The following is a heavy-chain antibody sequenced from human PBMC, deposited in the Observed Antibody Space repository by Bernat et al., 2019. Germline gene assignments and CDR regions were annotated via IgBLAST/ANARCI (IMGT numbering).Heavy chain of an antibody. CDR3: SRTKHMKGDGDYVELDAFDI. J-gene: IGHJ3*02. CDR1: GFTFSDYY. V-gene: IGHV3-11*05. CDR2: ISSSSSYT. Sequence: QVQLVESGGGLVKPGGSLRLSCAASGFTFSDYYMSWIRQAPGKGLEWVSYISSSSSYTNYADSVKGRFTISRDNAKNSLYLQMNSLRAEDTAVYYCSRTKHMKGDGDYVELDAFDIWGQGTMVTVSS. D-gene: IGHD4-17*01.